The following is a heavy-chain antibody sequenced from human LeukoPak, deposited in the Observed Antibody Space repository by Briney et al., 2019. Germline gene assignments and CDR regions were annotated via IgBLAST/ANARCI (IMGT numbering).Heavy chain of an antibody. CDR1: GFTFSSYA. V-gene: IGHV3-21*01. CDR2: IDSSSSYI. CDR3: AREINRGSFVFDY. J-gene: IGHJ4*02. D-gene: IGHD1-26*01. Sequence: PGGSLRLSCAASGFTFSSYAMNWVRQAPGKGLEWVSSIDSSSSYIYYADSVKGRFTISRANAKNSLFLQINSLRAEDTAVYYCAREINRGSFVFDYWGPGSLVTVSS.